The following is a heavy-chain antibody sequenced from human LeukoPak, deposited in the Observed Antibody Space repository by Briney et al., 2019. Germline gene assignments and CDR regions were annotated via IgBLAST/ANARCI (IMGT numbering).Heavy chain of an antibody. CDR3: ARARKYNGNPNWIDL. Sequence: SETLSLTCSVSGASISSSSSDWGWIRQPPGKGLEWIGSISHSGNTYYNPSLKSRVTISVDTSKNHFSLNLSAVTAADTAVYYCARARKYNGNPNWIDLWGQGVLVTVSS. V-gene: IGHV4-39*02. CDR1: GASISSSSSD. CDR2: ISHSGNT. J-gene: IGHJ5*02. D-gene: IGHD2-8*01.